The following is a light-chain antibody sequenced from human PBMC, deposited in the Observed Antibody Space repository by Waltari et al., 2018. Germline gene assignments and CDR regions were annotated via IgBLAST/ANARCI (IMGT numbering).Light chain of an antibody. V-gene: IGKV3-20*01. CDR3: QHHVRLPAT. CDR1: QSVSRF. Sequence: SCRASQSVSRFLAWYQQKPGQAPRLLIYAASNRAAGIPDRFSGSGYGTDFSLTISRLELEDFAVYYCQHHVRLPATFGQGTKVEIK. J-gene: IGKJ1*01. CDR2: AAS.